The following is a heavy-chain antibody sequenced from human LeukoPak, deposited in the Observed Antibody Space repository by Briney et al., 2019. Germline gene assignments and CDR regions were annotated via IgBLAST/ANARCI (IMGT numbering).Heavy chain of an antibody. Sequence: GASLRISCKGSGYSFTSYWISWVRQMPGKGLEWMGRIDPSDSYTNYSPSFQGHVTISADKSISNAYLQWSILKASDTAMYYCARQGHNFFDYWGQGTLVTVSS. CDR2: IDPSDSYT. CDR1: GYSFTSYW. V-gene: IGHV5-10-1*01. CDR3: ARQGHNFFDY. J-gene: IGHJ4*02.